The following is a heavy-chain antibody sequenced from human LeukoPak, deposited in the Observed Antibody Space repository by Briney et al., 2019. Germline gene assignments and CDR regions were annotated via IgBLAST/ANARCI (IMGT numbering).Heavy chain of an antibody. J-gene: IGHJ4*02. Sequence: VKVSCKASGGTFSSYAISWVRQAPGQGLEWMGGIIPIFGTANYAQKLQGRVTITTDESTSTAYMELSSLRSEDTAVYYCAREDGTIFGVDRGAYDYWGQGTLVTVSS. D-gene: IGHD3-3*01. V-gene: IGHV1-69*05. CDR2: IIPIFGTA. CDR3: AREDGTIFGVDRGAYDY. CDR1: GGTFSSYA.